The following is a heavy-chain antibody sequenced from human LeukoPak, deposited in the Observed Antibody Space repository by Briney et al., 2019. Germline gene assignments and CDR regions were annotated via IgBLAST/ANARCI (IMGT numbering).Heavy chain of an antibody. CDR1: GFTFSSYA. V-gene: IGHV3-23*01. CDR3: GKTLYSVQVGLGG. CDR2: ISGSGNST. Sequence: PGGSLRLSCAASGFTFSSYAMSWVRQAPGKGLEWVLGISGSGNSTYYADSVKGRFTISRDNSKNTLYLQMNSLTAEDTAVYYCGKTLYSVQVGLGGWGEGTLVTVSS. D-gene: IGHD2-21*01. J-gene: IGHJ4*02.